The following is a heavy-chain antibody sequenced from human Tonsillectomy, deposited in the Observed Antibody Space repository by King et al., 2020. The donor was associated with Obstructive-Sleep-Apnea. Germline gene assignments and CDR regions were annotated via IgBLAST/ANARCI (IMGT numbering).Heavy chain of an antibody. CDR1: GFTFSSYG. Sequence: VQLVESGGGVVQPGRSLRLSCAASGFTFSSYGMHWVRQAPGKGLEWVAVISYDGSNKYYADSVKGRFTISRDLSENTLYLQMHSLRTEDTAVYFCAKDAYGSGSYYGLNAFDIWGQGTMVTVSS. D-gene: IGHD3-10*01. J-gene: IGHJ3*02. V-gene: IGHV3-30*18. CDR2: ISYDGSNK. CDR3: AKDAYGSGSYYGLNAFDI.